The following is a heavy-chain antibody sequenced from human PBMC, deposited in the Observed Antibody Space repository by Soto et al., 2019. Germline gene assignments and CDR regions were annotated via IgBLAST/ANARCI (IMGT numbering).Heavy chain of an antibody. CDR1: GGTFSSYA. V-gene: IGHV1-69*01. D-gene: IGHD5-18*01. CDR2: IIPIFGTA. J-gene: IGHJ6*02. Sequence: QVQLVQSGAEVKKPGSSVKVSCKASGGTFSSYAISWVRQAPGQGLEWMGGIIPIFGTANYAQKFQGRVTITADQSTSTAYMELSSLRSEDTAVYYCARTVDTAMARGLFYYYYGMDVWGQGTTVTVSS. CDR3: ARTVDTAMARGLFYYYYGMDV.